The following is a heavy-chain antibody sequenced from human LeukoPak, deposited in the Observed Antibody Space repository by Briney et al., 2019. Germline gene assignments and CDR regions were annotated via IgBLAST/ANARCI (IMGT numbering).Heavy chain of an antibody. CDR1: GYTLTSYY. D-gene: IGHD6-19*01. CDR2: INPSGGET. Sequence: SVSVSCTASGYTLTSYYMHSVRQAPGQGLERVGIINPSGGETNFAQQFQGKLPLTRERSKSTVYMELRSRTSGDTAVYFCARAVADPEGSGYWGQGTLVTVSS. J-gene: IGHJ4*02. V-gene: IGHV1-46*01. CDR3: ARAVADPEGSGY.